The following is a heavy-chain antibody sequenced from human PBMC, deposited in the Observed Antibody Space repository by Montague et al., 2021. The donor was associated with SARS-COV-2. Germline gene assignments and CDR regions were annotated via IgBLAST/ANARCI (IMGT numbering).Heavy chain of an antibody. D-gene: IGHD2-2*01. Sequence: SETLSLTCAVYGGFFSGYYWSWIRQPPGKGLEWIGEIYHSGSTNYNPSLKSRVTISVDTSKNQFSLRLSSVTAADTAVYYCARDRGVQYQLQMPFYFDYWGQGTLVTVSS. CDR3: ARDRGVQYQLQMPFYFDY. CDR2: IYHSGST. CDR1: GGFFSGYY. J-gene: IGHJ4*02. V-gene: IGHV4-34*01.